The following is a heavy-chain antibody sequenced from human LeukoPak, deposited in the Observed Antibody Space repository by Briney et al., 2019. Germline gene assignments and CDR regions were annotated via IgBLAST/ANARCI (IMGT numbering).Heavy chain of an antibody. Sequence: ASVKVSCKVSGYTLTELSMHWVRQAPGKGLEWMGGFDPEDGETIYAQKFQGRVTMTEDTSTDTAYMELSSLRSEDTAVYYCATDEDDCVWGSFSYWGQGTLVTVSS. V-gene: IGHV1-24*01. CDR3: ATDEDDCVWGSFSY. CDR1: GYTLTELS. J-gene: IGHJ4*02. D-gene: IGHD3-16*01. CDR2: FDPEDGET.